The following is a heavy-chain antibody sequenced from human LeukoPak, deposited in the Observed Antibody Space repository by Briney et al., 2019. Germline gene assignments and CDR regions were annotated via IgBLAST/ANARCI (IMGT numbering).Heavy chain of an antibody. CDR1: GFTFSSHE. J-gene: IGHJ5*02. D-gene: IGHD3-10*01. V-gene: IGHV3-48*03. CDR3: ARDKRITMVRGVITTNWFDP. Sequence: PGGSPRLSCAASGFTFSSHEMNWVRQAPGKGLEWVSYISSSGSTIYYADSVKGRFTISRDNAKNSLYLQMNSLRAEDTAVYYCARDKRITMVRGVITTNWFDPWGQGTLVTVSS. CDR2: ISSSGSTI.